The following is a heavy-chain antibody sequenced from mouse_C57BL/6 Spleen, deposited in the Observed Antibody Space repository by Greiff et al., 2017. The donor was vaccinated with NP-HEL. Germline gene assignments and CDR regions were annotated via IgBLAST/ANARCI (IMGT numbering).Heavy chain of an antibody. CDR1: GFTFSDYG. D-gene: IGHD3-3*01. CDR3: ARNGADFDY. Sequence: EVMLVESGGGLVKPGGSLKLSCAASGFTFSDYGMHWVRQAPEKGLEWVAYISSGSSTIYYADTVKGRFTISRDNAKNTLCMQMTSLRSEDTAMYYCARNGADFDYWGQGTTLTVSS. V-gene: IGHV5-17*01. CDR2: ISSGSSTI. J-gene: IGHJ2*01.